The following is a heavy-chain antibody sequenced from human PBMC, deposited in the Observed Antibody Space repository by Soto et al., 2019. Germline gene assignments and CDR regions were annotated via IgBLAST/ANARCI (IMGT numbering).Heavy chain of an antibody. J-gene: IGHJ4*02. CDR1: GYTFTSYG. D-gene: IGHD3-3*01. CDR2: ISAYNGNT. CDR3: ARGSSYYDFWSGYYPPLYYFDY. V-gene: IGHV1-18*01. Sequence: GASVKVSCKASGYTFTSYGISWVRQAPGQGLEWMGWISAYNGNTNYAQKLQGRVTMTTDTSTSTAYMELRSLRSDDTAVYYCARGSSYYDFWSGYYPPLYYFDYWGQGTLVTVSS.